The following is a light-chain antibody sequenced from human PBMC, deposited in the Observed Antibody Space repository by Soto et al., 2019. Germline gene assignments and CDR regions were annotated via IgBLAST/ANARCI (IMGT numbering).Light chain of an antibody. CDR3: QQYNDWPTP. V-gene: IGKV3-15*01. CDR2: GAS. Sequence: EIVLTQSPATVSVSPGERATLSCRASQSVGTSVAWYQQKAGQAPRLLIYGASTRATCVPARFSGSGSGTDFTLTIASLQSEDFGVYYCQQYNDWPTPFGQGSKVELK. J-gene: IGKJ1*01. CDR1: QSVGTS.